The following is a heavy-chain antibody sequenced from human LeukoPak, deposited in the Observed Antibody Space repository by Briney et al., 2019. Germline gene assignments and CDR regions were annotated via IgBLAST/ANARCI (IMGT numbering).Heavy chain of an antibody. Sequence: GGSLRLSCAASGFPLSSYAMSWVRQGPGKGREWVAATSSSDPGTYHADSVRGRFTISRDNSKNTLYLQMNRLRVEDAAVYYCARQGYSSGWYYFDYWGQGTLVTVSS. D-gene: IGHD6-19*01. J-gene: IGHJ4*02. V-gene: IGHV3-23*01. CDR3: ARQGYSSGWYYFDY. CDR2: TSSSDPGT. CDR1: GFPLSSYA.